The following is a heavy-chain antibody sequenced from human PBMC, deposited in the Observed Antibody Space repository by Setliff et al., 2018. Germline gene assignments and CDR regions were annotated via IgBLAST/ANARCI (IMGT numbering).Heavy chain of an antibody. CDR3: ARESVVVVTTTNYYYYMDV. Sequence: SVKVSCKASGGTFSSYGISWVRQAPGQGLEWMGGTIPIFGSTNYAQKFQDRVTITTDESTSTGYMELSSLRSEDTAVYYCARESVVVVTTTNYYYYMDVWGKGTTVTVSS. J-gene: IGHJ6*03. CDR1: GGTFSSYG. D-gene: IGHD2-21*02. V-gene: IGHV1-69*05. CDR2: TIPIFGST.